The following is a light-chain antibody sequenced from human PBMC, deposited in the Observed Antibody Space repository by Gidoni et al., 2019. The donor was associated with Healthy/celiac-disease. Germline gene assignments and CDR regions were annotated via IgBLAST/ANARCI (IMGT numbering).Light chain of an antibody. Sequence: QSALTQPASVSGSPGQSITISCTGTSSDVGGYTYVTWYQQHPGKAPKLMIYEVSNRPSGVPDRFSGSKSGNTASLTISGLQAEDEADYYCSSYTSSSTPVFGGGTKLTVL. CDR2: EVS. CDR1: SSDVGGYTY. V-gene: IGLV2-14*01. CDR3: SSYTSSSTPV. J-gene: IGLJ3*02.